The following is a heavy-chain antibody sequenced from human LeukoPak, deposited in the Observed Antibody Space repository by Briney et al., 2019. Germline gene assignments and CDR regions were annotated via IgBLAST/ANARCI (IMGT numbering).Heavy chain of an antibody. CDR2: IKQDGSEK. D-gene: IGHD4-17*01. V-gene: IGHV3-7*03. CDR1: GFTFSSYW. CDR3: ARALDYGDLYLDY. Sequence: GGSLRLSCAASGFTFSSYWMSWVRQAPGKGLEWVANIKQDGSEKYYVDSVKGRFTISRDNAKNSLYLQMNSLRAEDTAVYYCARALDYGDLYLDYWGQGTLVTVSS. J-gene: IGHJ4*02.